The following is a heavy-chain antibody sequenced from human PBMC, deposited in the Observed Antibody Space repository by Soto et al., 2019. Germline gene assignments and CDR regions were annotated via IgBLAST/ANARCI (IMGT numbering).Heavy chain of an antibody. D-gene: IGHD6-19*01. CDR3: ARIRGGAVAGTGAFDI. CDR1: GFTFSSYA. CDR2: ISYDGSNK. J-gene: IGHJ3*02. V-gene: IGHV3-30-3*01. Sequence: LRLSCAASGFTFSSYAMHWVRQAPFKGLEWVAVISYDGSNKYYADSVKGRFTISRDNSKNTLYLQMNSLRAEDTAVYYCARIRGGAVAGTGAFDIWGQGTMVTVSS.